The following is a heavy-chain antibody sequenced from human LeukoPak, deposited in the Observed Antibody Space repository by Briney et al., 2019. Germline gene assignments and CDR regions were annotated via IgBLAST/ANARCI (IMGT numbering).Heavy chain of an antibody. CDR1: GGSISSGGYS. J-gene: IGHJ4*02. V-gene: IGHV4-30-2*01. Sequence: KPSQTLSLTCTVSGGSISSGGYSWSWIRQPPGKGLEWIGEINHSGSTNYNPSLKSRVTISVDTSKNQFSLKLSSVTAADTAVYYCARKQTYSSGYYRLDYWGQGTLVTVSS. CDR3: ARKQTYSSGYYRLDY. CDR2: INHSGST. D-gene: IGHD3-22*01.